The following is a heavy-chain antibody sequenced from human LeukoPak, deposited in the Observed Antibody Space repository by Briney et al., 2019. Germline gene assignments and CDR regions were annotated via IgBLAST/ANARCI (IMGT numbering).Heavy chain of an antibody. D-gene: IGHD3-22*01. V-gene: IGHV3-21*01. J-gene: IGHJ3*02. CDR2: ISSSRNFL. CDR3: ARDLSGLDAFDI. CDR1: GFTFSSYA. Sequence: PGGSLRLSCAASGFTFSSYAMSWVRQAPGKGLEWVSSISSSRNFLYYADSLKGRFTISRDNAKNSLYLQMNSLRAEDTAVYYCARDLSGLDAFDIWGQGTMDTVSS.